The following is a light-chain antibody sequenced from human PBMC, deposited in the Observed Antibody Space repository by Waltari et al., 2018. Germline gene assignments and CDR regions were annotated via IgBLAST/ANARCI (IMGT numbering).Light chain of an antibody. V-gene: IGKV4-1*01. J-gene: IGKJ4*01. CDR2: WAS. Sequence: DIVMTQPPESLALSLGERATIHCKSRASVLNCRNNKDHLAWYQQKPGQRPKLLIYWASTRESGVPDRFSGSGSETEFTLTINSLQAEDVAVYYCQQYYNTPLTFGGGTKVEIK. CDR1: ASVLNCRNNKDH. CDR3: QQYYNTPLT.